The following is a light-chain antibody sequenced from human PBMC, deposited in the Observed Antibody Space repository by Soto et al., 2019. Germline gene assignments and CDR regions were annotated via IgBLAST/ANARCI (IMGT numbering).Light chain of an antibody. Sequence: DIRMTQSPSTLSASVGDRVTITCRATQNINNWLAWYQQKPGKAPKLLIYKASSLESGVPSRFSGSESGAVFTLTISSLQPDDFATYYCQQYNSYVWTFGQGTKVEIK. CDR2: KAS. CDR1: QNINNW. J-gene: IGKJ1*01. V-gene: IGKV1-5*03. CDR3: QQYNSYVWT.